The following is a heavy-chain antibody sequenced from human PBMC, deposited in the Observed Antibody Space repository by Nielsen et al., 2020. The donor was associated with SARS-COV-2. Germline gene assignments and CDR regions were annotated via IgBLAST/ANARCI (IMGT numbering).Heavy chain of an antibody. Sequence: GGSLRLSCVASGFIFSSYAMNWVRQAPGKGLEWVSTISGSGGGTYYADSVKGRFSISRDNSKNMLYLQMNSLRAEDTAVYYCAKEGNSGSAYDQWGQGTLVTVSS. J-gene: IGHJ5*02. CDR1: GFIFSSYA. CDR2: ISGSGGGT. CDR3: AKEGNSGSAYDQ. V-gene: IGHV3-23*01. D-gene: IGHD1-26*01.